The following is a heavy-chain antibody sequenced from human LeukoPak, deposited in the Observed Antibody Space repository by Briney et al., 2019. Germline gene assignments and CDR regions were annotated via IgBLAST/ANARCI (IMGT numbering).Heavy chain of an antibody. CDR3: ASWDLAVAGLYNWFDP. CDR1: GFTFSSYA. Sequence: GGSLRLSCAASGFTFSSYAMSWVRQAPGKGLEWVSAISGSGGSTYYADSVKGRFTISRDNSKNTLYLQMNSLRAEDTAVYYCASWDLAVAGLYNWFDPWGQGTLVTVSS. J-gene: IGHJ5*02. V-gene: IGHV3-23*01. CDR2: ISGSGGST. D-gene: IGHD6-19*01.